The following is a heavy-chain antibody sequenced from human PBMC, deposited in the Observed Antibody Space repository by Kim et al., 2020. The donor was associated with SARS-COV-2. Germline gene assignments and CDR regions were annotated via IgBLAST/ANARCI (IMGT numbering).Heavy chain of an antibody. CDR2: IYYSGST. Sequence: SETLSLTCTVSGGSVSSGSYYWSWIRQPPGKGLEWIGYIYYSGSTNYNPSLKSRVTISVDTSKNQFSLKLSSVTAADTAVYYCASSGSYYGYYYYGMDVWGQGTTVTVSS. J-gene: IGHJ6*02. CDR1: GGSVSSGSYY. CDR3: ASSGSYYGYYYYGMDV. D-gene: IGHD1-26*01. V-gene: IGHV4-61*01.